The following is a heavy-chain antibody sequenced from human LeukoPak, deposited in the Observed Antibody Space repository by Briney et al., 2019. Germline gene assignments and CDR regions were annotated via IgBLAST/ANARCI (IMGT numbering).Heavy chain of an antibody. J-gene: IGHJ4*02. CDR1: GGSISSYY. CDR3: ARQRVTTFDY. D-gene: IGHD1-14*01. Sequence: PSETLSLTCTVSGGSISSYYWRWIRQPPGKGLEWIGYIYTSGSTNYNPSLKSRVTISVDTSKNQFSLKLSSVTAADTAVYYCARQRVTTFDYWGQGTLVTVSS. V-gene: IGHV4-4*09. CDR2: IYTSGST.